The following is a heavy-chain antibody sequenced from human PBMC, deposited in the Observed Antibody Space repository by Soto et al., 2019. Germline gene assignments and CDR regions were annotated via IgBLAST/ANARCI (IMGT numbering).Heavy chain of an antibody. CDR2: INPNSGGT. CDR1: GYTFTSYG. CDR3: ARAREEDCSGTGCYSGAFDL. D-gene: IGHD2-15*01. Sequence: ASVKVSCKASGYTFTSYGISWVRQAPGQGLEWMGWINPNSGGTNYAQKFQGWVTMTRDTSISTAYMELSRLRSDDTAVYYCARAREEDCSGTGCYSGAFDLWGQGTMVTVSS. V-gene: IGHV1-2*04. J-gene: IGHJ3*01.